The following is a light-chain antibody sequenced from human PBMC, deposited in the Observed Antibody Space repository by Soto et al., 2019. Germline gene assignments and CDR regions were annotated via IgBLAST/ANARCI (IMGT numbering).Light chain of an antibody. CDR1: SSNFGTGFD. CDR3: QSYDNSLSGYV. V-gene: IGLV1-40*01. Sequence: QLVLTQPPSVSGAPGQRVTISCTGSSSNFGTGFDVPWYQQLPGTAPRLLLYGNNNRPSGVPDRFSGSKSATSASLAITGLQAEDEADYYCQSYDNSLSGYVFGTGTKLTVL. CDR2: GNN. J-gene: IGLJ1*01.